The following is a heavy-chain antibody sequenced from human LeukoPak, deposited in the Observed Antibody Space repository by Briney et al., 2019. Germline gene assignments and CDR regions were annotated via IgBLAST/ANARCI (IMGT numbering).Heavy chain of an antibody. D-gene: IGHD5-18*01. CDR3: ARENTAMGTPSVYFDY. V-gene: IGHV1-46*01. J-gene: IGHJ4*02. CDR1: GYTFTSYY. Sequence: ASVKVSCKASGYTFTSYYMHWVRQAPGQGLEWMGIINPSGGSTSCAQKFQGRVTMTRDTSTSTVYMELSSLRSEDTAVYYCARENTAMGTPSVYFDYWGQGTLVTVSS. CDR2: INPSGGST.